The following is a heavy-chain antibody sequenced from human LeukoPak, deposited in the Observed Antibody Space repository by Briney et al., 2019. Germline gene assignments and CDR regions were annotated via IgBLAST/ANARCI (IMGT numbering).Heavy chain of an antibody. Sequence: GGSLRLSCAASGFTFSSYGIHWVRQAPGKGLEWVAVINYDGSNKYYADSVKGRFTISRDNSKNTLYLQMSSLRAEDTAVYYCARELTTFYYDISGYYGHAFDIWGQGTMVTVSS. CDR1: GFTFSSYG. J-gene: IGHJ3*02. CDR2: INYDGSNK. CDR3: ARELTTFYYDISGYYGHAFDI. V-gene: IGHV3-33*01. D-gene: IGHD3-22*01.